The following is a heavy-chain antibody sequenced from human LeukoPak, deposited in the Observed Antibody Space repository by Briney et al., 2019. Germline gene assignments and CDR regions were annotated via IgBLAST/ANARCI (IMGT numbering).Heavy chain of an antibody. J-gene: IGHJ6*03. CDR1: GYTFTGYY. D-gene: IGHD3-10*01. V-gene: IGHV1-2*02. CDR3: ARDLMVRGPMDV. CDR2: IKPSSGGT. Sequence: EASVTVSCKASGYTFTGYYIHWVRQAPGQGLEWMGWIKPSSGGTNYAQNFQGRVTMTRDTSINTAYMELSRLRSDDTAVYYCARDLMVRGPMDVWGKGTTVTVSS.